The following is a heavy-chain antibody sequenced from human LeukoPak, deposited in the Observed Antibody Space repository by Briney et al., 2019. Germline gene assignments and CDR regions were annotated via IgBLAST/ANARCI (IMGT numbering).Heavy chain of an antibody. CDR3: ARSILPPGIAAATNWFDP. V-gene: IGHV1-2*06. CDR2: INPNSGGT. CDR1: GYTFTGYY. J-gene: IGHJ5*02. Sequence: ASVKVSCKASGYTFTGYYMHWVRQAPGQGLEWMGRINPNSGGTNYAQKFQGRVTMTRDTSISTAYMELSSLRSEDTAVYYCARSILPPGIAAATNWFDPWGQGTLVTVSS. D-gene: IGHD6-13*01.